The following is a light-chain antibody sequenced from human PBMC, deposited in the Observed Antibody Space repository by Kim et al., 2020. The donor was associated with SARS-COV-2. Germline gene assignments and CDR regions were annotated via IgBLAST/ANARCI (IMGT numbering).Light chain of an antibody. CDR2: GKN. V-gene: IGLV3-19*01. CDR3: NSRDKSGDHVV. Sequence: SSELTQDPAVSVALGQTVTITCQGDSLRTYYASWYQQKPGQAPILVIYGKNNRPSGIPDRFSGSSSGNTASLTVTGAQAVDEADYYCNSRDKSGDHVVFGGGTKVTVL. J-gene: IGLJ2*01. CDR1: SLRTYY.